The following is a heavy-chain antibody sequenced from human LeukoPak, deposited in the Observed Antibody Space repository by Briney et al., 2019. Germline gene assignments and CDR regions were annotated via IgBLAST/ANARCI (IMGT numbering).Heavy chain of an antibody. J-gene: IGHJ6*02. CDR3: ARGQRGGWYPYYYHGMDV. CDR2: INHSGST. CDR1: GGSFSGYY. D-gene: IGHD6-19*01. Sequence: SETLSLTCAVYGGSFSGYYWSWIRQPPGKGLEWIGEINHSGSTNYNPSLKSRVTISVDTSKNQFSLKLSSVTAADTAVYYCARGQRGGWYPYYYHGMDVWGQGTTVTVSS. V-gene: IGHV4-34*01.